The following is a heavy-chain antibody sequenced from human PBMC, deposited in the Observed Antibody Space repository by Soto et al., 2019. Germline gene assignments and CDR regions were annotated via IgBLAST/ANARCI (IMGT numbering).Heavy chain of an antibody. D-gene: IGHD3-22*01. CDR3: ARAPEQYDIDY. V-gene: IGHV4-34*01. CDR2: INHSGST. J-gene: IGHJ4*02. CDR1: GGSFSGYY. Sequence: SETLSLTCAVYGGSFSGYYWSWIRQPPGKGLEWIGEINHSGSTNYNPSLKSRVTISVDTSKNQFSLKLSSVTAADTAVYYCARAPEQYDIDYWGQGTLVTVSS.